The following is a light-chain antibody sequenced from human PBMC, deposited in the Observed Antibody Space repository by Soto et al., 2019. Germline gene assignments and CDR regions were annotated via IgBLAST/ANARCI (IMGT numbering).Light chain of an antibody. CDR2: TLS. Sequence: DVVMTQAPLSLSVTPGEPASMSCRSSQSLLDSDDGNTYVDWYLQRPGQSPQLLIYTLSSRASGVPDRFSGSVSATDFTLTISRLEPEDFAVYFSQQSGSSPLTLGGGTKV. CDR3: QQSGSSPLT. V-gene: IGKV2-40*01. J-gene: IGKJ4*01. CDR1: QSLLDSDDGNTY.